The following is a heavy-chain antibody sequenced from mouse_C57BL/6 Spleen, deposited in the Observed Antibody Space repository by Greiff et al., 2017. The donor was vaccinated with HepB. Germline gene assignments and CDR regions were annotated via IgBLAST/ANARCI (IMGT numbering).Heavy chain of an antibody. J-gene: IGHJ2*01. D-gene: IGHD1-1*01. CDR3: ARDLTTVVAPDY. CDR1: GYTFTSYW. V-gene: IGHV1-55*01. Sequence: QVQLKQPGAELVKPGASVKMSCKASGYTFTSYWITWVKQRPGQGLEWIGDIYPGSGSTNYNEKFKSKAALTVDTSSSTAYMQLSSLTSEDSAVYYCARDLTTVVAPDYWGQGTTLTVSS. CDR2: IYPGSGST.